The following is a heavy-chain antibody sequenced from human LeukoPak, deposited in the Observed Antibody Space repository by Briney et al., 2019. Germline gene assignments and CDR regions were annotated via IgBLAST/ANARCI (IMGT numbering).Heavy chain of an antibody. D-gene: IGHD5/OR15-5a*01. J-gene: IGHJ4*02. V-gene: IGHV1-3*03. CDR1: GGTFSSYA. CDR2: INAGNGNT. Sequence: ASVKVSCKASGGTFSSYAISWVRQAPGQGLEWMGWINAGNGNTKYSQKFQDRVTLTRDTSASTAYMELSSLRSEDMAVYYCARGIWTSHSVGYYFDNWGQGTLVTVSS. CDR3: ARGIWTSHSVGYYFDN.